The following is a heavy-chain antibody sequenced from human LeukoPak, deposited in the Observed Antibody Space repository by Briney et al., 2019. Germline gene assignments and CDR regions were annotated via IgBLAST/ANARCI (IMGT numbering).Heavy chain of an antibody. J-gene: IGHJ4*02. CDR2: INTNTGNP. D-gene: IGHD2-2*01. CDR1: GYTFTSYD. Sequence: ASVKVSCKASGYTFTSYDINWVRQASGQGLEWMGWINTNTGNPTYARGFTGRFVFSLDTSVNTAYLQISSLKAEDTAVYYCARGGGLHRYCSSTSCYDSWGQGTLVTVSS. V-gene: IGHV7-4-1*02. CDR3: ARGGGLHRYCSSTSCYDS.